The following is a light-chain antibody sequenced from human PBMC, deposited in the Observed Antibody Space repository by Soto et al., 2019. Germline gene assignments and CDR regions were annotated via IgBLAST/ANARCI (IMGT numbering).Light chain of an antibody. Sequence: DIQMTPSPSTLSASVVDIVTITCLASQSISVWLAWYQQKAGKAPNLLIYKASRLESGVPSRFSGSGSETEFTLTISGLQPGDSATYYCQKYNSYSPTFGQGTTVDIK. CDR2: KAS. CDR3: QKYNSYSPT. J-gene: IGKJ1*01. V-gene: IGKV1-5*03. CDR1: QSISVW.